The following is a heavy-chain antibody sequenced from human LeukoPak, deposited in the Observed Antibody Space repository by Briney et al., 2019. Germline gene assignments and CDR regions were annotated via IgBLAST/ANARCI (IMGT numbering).Heavy chain of an antibody. Sequence: VASVKVSCKASGGTFSSYTISWVRQAPGQGLEWMGGIIPIFGTANYAQKFQGRVTITADESTSTAYMELSSLRSEDTAVYYCARTYYYGSGFFTRFDPWGQGTLVTVSS. CDR2: IIPIFGTA. CDR1: GGTFSSYT. V-gene: IGHV1-69*01. CDR3: ARTYYYGSGFFTRFDP. J-gene: IGHJ5*02. D-gene: IGHD3-10*01.